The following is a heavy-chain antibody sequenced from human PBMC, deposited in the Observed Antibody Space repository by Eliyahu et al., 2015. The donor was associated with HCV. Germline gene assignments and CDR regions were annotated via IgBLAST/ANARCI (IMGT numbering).Heavy chain of an antibody. CDR2: ISSDSSXI. J-gene: IGHJ4*02. D-gene: IGHD3-9*01. V-gene: IGHV3-21*01. Sequence: EVQLVESGGGLVKPGGSLXLSCAASGFTFSGYSMNWVRQXPGKGLEWVSSISSDSSXIYYANSVKGRFTISRDNAKNSLYLQMNSLRAEDTAVYYCVRDSTYYDILTAYYNSVLDYWGQGTLVTVSS. CDR3: VRDSTYYDILTAYYNSVLDY. CDR1: GFTFSGYS.